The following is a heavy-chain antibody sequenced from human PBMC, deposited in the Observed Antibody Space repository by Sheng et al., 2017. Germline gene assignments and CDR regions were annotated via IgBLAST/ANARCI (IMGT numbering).Heavy chain of an antibody. CDR2: TNQDGSVK. D-gene: IGHD4-17*01. Sequence: EVQLVESGGGLVQPGGSLRVSCAASGFSISNYWMNWVRQAPGKGLEWVANTNQDGSVKNXVDSVKGRFTISRDNAKNSMYLQMNSLRADDTAIYYCAKVGRGTTVGSMDVWGQGDHGSPSP. CDR1: GFSISNYW. J-gene: IGHJ6*02. CDR3: AKVGRGTTVGSMDV. V-gene: IGHV3-7*01.